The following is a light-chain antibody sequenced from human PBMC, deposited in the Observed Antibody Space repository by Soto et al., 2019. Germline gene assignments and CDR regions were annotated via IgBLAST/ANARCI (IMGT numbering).Light chain of an antibody. CDR2: PAS. CDR3: QQLRTYPYT. Sequence: DIHLTQSPSFLSASVGDRVTVTCRGSQDISTYLAWFQQKPGKAPQLLVYPASTLQGGVPSRFSGRGSGTAFSLTISSLQPEDFATYYCQQLRTYPYTFGQGTKLDIK. CDR1: QDISTY. J-gene: IGKJ2*01. V-gene: IGKV1-9*01.